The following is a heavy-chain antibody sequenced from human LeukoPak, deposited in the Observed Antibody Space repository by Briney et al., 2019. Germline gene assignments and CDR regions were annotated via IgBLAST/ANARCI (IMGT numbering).Heavy chain of an antibody. Sequence: SRVTISVDTSKNQFSLKLSSVTSADTAVYYCARGGEYYGSGRIDPWGQGTLVTVSS. CDR3: ARGGEYYGSGRIDP. J-gene: IGHJ5*02. D-gene: IGHD3-10*01. V-gene: IGHV4-59*09.